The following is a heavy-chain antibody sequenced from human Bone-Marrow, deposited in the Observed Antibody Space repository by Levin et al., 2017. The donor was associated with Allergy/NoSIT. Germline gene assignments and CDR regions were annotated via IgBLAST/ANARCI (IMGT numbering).Heavy chain of an antibody. Sequence: GGSLRLSCAASGFTFSSYAMHWVRQAPGKGLEWVAVISYDGSNKYYADSVKGRFTISRDNSKNTLYLQMNSLRAEDTAVYYCARATPPYCISTSCYDWYFDLWGRGTLVTVSS. D-gene: IGHD2-2*01. J-gene: IGHJ2*01. CDR2: ISYDGSNK. CDR1: GFTFSSYA. V-gene: IGHV3-30-3*01. CDR3: ARATPPYCISTSCYDWYFDL.